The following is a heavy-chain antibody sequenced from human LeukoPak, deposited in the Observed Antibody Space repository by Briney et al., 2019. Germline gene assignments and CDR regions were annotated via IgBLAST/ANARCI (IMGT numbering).Heavy chain of an antibody. V-gene: IGHV4-59*12. J-gene: IGHJ4*02. Sequence: PSETLSLTCTVSGGSISNYYWSWIRQPPGKGLEWIGYIYYSGSTNYNPSLKSRVTISVDTSKIQFSLNLSSVTAADTAIYYCARGLASGYPPIPFDYWGQGTQVTVSS. CDR3: ARGLASGYPPIPFDY. CDR1: GGSISNYY. D-gene: IGHD3-3*01. CDR2: IYYSGST.